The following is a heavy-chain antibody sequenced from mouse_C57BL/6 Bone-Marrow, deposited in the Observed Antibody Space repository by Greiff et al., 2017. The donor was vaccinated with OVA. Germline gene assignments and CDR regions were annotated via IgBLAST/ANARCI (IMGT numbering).Heavy chain of an antibody. CDR2: IDPSDSYT. CDR3: AREGYGSSSYYAMDY. Sequence: QVQLKQPGAELVMPGASVKLSCKASGYTFTSYWMHWVKQRPGPGLEWIGEIDPSDSYTNYNQKFKGKSTLTVDKSSSTAYMQLSSLTSEDSAVYYCAREGYGSSSYYAMDYWGQGTSVTVSS. CDR1: GYTFTSYW. V-gene: IGHV1-69*01. J-gene: IGHJ4*01. D-gene: IGHD1-1*01.